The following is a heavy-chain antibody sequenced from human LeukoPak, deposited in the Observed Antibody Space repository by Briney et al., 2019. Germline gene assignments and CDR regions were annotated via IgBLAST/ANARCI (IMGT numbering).Heavy chain of an antibody. D-gene: IGHD6-6*01. Sequence: GGSQRLSCAASGFTFSSYSMNWVRQAPGKGLEWVSSISSSSSYIYYADSVKGRFTVSRDNAKNSLYLQMNSLRAEDTAIYYCARAGTAARLGMGFDSWGLGTLVTVSS. CDR1: GFTFSSYS. CDR3: ARAGTAARLGMGFDS. J-gene: IGHJ4*02. V-gene: IGHV3-21*01. CDR2: ISSSSSYI.